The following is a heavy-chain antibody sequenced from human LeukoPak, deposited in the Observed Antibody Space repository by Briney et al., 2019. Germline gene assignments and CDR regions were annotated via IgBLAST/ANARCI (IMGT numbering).Heavy chain of an antibody. J-gene: IGHJ6*02. CDR3: AKDMLLWFGELFRMDV. CDR2: ISYDGSNK. D-gene: IGHD3-10*01. Sequence: PGRSLRLSCAASGFTFSSYGMHWVRQAPGKGLEWVAVISYDGSNKYYADSVKGRFTISRDNSKNTLYLQMNSLRAEDTAVYYCAKDMLLWFGELFRMDVWGQGTTVTVSS. CDR1: GFTFSSYG. V-gene: IGHV3-30*18.